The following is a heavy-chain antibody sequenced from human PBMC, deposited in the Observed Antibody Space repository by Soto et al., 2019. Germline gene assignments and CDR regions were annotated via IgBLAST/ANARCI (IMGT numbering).Heavy chain of an antibody. J-gene: IGHJ4*02. CDR2: IGAGSDGI. V-gene: IGHV3-23*01. Sequence: GGSLRLSCAASGFTFSIYAVAWIRQTPGKGLEWVSVIGAGSDGIQYVDSVKDRFSISRDNSKNNLYLHMNSLRAEDTAIYYCAKYSTSGPSRFFDLWGQGTLVTVSS. CDR1: GFTFSIYA. D-gene: IGHD5-12*01. CDR3: AKYSTSGPSRFFDL.